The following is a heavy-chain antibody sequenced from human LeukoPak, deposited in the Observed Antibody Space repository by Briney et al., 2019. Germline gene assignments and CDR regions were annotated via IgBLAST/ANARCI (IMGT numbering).Heavy chain of an antibody. Sequence: SETLSLTCTVYGGSISSGSYYWSWIRQPAGKGLEWIGRIYTSGGTNYNPSLKSRVTISVDTSKNQFSLKLSSVTAADTAVYYCASGGVVPATYYYYYYMDVWGKGTTVTVSS. V-gene: IGHV4-61*02. CDR1: GGSISSGSYY. CDR3: ASGGVVPATYYYYYYMDV. CDR2: IYTSGGT. D-gene: IGHD2-2*01. J-gene: IGHJ6*03.